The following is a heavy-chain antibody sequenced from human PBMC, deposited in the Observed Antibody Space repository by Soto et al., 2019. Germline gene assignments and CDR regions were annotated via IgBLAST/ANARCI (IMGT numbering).Heavy chain of an antibody. CDR2: IYYSGST. CDR3: ASESTVTDAFDI. D-gene: IGHD4-17*01. CDR1: GGSISSYY. J-gene: IGHJ3*02. Sequence: QVQLQESGPGLVKPSETLSLTCTVSGGSISSYYWSWIRQPPGKGLEWIGYIYYSGSTNYNPTLKRRVTISVDTSKTQFSLKLSSVTAADTAVYYCASESTVTDAFDIWGQVTMVTVSS. V-gene: IGHV4-59*01.